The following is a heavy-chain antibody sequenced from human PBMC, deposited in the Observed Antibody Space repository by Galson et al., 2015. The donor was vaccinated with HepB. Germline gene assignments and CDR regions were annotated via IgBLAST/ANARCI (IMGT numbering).Heavy chain of an antibody. Sequence: SVKVSCKASGYTFTSYAMHWVRQAPGQRLEWMGWINAGNGNTKYSQKFQGRVTITRDTSASTAYMELSSLRSEDTAVYYCARERLYSANWFDPWGQGTLVTVSS. J-gene: IGHJ5*02. CDR3: ARERLYSANWFDP. V-gene: IGHV1-3*01. CDR2: INAGNGNT. CDR1: GYTFTSYA. D-gene: IGHD1-26*01.